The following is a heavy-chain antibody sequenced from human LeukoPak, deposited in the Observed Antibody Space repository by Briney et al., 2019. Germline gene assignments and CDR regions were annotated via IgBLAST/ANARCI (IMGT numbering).Heavy chain of an antibody. V-gene: IGHV3-23*01. CDR3: AKGAIDSSSWYSWLDDY. CDR2: IGGGGGGA. CDR1: GFTFSSYA. J-gene: IGHJ4*02. Sequence: GGSLGLSCAASGFTFSSYAMSWVRQAPGKGLEWVSGIGGGGGGAFYADSVKGRFTISRDNSKNTPYLQMNSLRAEDTAVYYCAKGAIDSSSWYSWLDDYWGQGTLVTVSS. D-gene: IGHD6-13*01.